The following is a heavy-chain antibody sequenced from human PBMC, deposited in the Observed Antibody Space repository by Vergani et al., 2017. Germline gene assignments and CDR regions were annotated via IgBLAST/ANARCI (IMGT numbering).Heavy chain of an antibody. Sequence: QVQLQQWGAGLLKPSETLSLTCAVFGGSFSGYYWSWIRQPPGTGLEWIGEINHSGSTNYNPSLKSRVTISVDTSKNQFSLKLSSVTAADAGVYYCARGDYYDSSRYYLSRTKCIQDWGQGTLVTVSS. CDR2: INHSGST. J-gene: IGHJ1*01. CDR1: GGSFSGYY. CDR3: ARGDYYDSSRYYLSRTKCIQD. D-gene: IGHD3-22*01. V-gene: IGHV4-34*01.